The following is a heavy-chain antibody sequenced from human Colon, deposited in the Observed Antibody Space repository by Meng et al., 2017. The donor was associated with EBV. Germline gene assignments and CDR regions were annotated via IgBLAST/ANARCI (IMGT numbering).Heavy chain of an antibody. CDR3: ASLYGDSSVWYLDL. J-gene: IGHJ2*01. V-gene: IGHV4-31*03. D-gene: IGHD4-17*01. CDR2: IYYSGST. CDR1: GGSIISDNHY. Sequence: GQRQESGPRLVTPPQTLSLTCTLSGGSIISDNHYWSWIRQHPGKGLEYIGYIYYSGSTYYNPSLKSRVIISVDTSKNQFSLRLNSVTAADTAVYYCASLYGDSSVWYLDLWGRGTLVTVSS.